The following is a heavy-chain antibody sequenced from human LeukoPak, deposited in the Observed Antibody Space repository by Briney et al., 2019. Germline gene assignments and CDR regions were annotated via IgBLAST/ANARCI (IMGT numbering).Heavy chain of an antibody. V-gene: IGHV3-23*01. J-gene: IGHJ4*02. CDR1: GFIFASCA. CDR2: VNLSGDRT. CDR3: AKIWTDGRAYYQFDY. Sequence: GGSLRLSCAASGFIFASCAMSWVRQAPGKGLEWVSTVNLSGDRTYYADSVKGRFTMSRDNSKNTLYLQMNSLRAEDTAVYYCAKIWTDGRAYYQFDYWGQGTLVTVSS. D-gene: IGHD3-22*01.